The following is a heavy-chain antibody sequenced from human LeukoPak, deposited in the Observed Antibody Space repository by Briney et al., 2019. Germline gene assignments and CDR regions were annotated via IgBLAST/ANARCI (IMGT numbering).Heavy chain of an antibody. CDR1: GFTLSSYS. D-gene: IGHD4-11*01. Sequence: GGSLRLPCAASGFTLSSYSMNWVRQAPGKGLEWVSSISSSSSYIYYADSVKGRFTISRDNAKNSLYLQMNSLRAEDTAVYYCARAHSNYVYYMDVWGKGTTVTVSS. J-gene: IGHJ6*03. CDR2: ISSSSSYI. V-gene: IGHV3-21*01. CDR3: ARAHSNYVYYMDV.